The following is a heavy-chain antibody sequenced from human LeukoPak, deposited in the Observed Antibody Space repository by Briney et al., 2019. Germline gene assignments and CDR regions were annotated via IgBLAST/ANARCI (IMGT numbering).Heavy chain of an antibody. V-gene: IGHV4-59*01. Sequence: PSETLSFTCTVSGDSINNYYWNWIRQPPGKGLEWIGNIYYSGSTKYNPSLKSRVIISLDTSKNQFSLKLNSVTAADTAVYYCARGRLSPSAFRPFEYWGQGTLVTVSS. CDR1: GDSINNYY. J-gene: IGHJ4*02. D-gene: IGHD2/OR15-2a*01. CDR3: ARGRLSPSAFRPFEY. CDR2: IYYSGST.